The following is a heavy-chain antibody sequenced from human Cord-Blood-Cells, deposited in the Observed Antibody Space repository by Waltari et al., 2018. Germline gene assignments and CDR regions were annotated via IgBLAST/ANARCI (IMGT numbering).Heavy chain of an antibody. D-gene: IGHD4-4*01. V-gene: IGHV4-30-4*01. CDR2: IYYSGST. Sequence: QVQLQESGPGLVKPSQTLSLTCTVSGGSIRSGDYYWSWIRQPTGKGLEWIGYIYYSGSTYYNPSLKSRVTISVDTSKNQFSLKLSSVTAADTAVYYCARVGMTTVTTIDYWGQGTLVTVSS. CDR1: GGSIRSGDYY. J-gene: IGHJ4*02. CDR3: ARVGMTTVTTIDY.